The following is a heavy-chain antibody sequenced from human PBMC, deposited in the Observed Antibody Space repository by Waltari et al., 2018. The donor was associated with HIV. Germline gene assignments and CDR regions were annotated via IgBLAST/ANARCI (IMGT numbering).Heavy chain of an antibody. CDR1: GFPFTHYV. J-gene: IGHJ6*02. D-gene: IGHD3-22*01. Sequence: VQLVQSGPEMRKPGASVKISCRASGFPFTHYVFSWVRQAPGKGLEWLGWMSPNSGDTGYAQNFQGRVTMTRDTSTSTSYMELSSLRSDDTAVYYCARVPHYDLGGNYALDVWGQGTTVSVSS. CDR3: ARVPHYDLGGNYALDV. CDR2: MSPNSGDT. V-gene: IGHV1-8*01.